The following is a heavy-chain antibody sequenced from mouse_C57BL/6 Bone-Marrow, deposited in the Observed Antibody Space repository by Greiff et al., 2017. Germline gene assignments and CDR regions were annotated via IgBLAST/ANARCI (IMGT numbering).Heavy chain of an antibody. CDR1: GFTFSDFY. CDR3: ARDAAGYYGWFAY. V-gene: IGHV7-1*01. J-gene: IGHJ3*01. Sequence: EVQRVESGGGLVQSGRSLRLSCATSGFTFSDFYMEWVRQAPGKGLEWIAASRNKANDYTTEYSASGKGRFIVSRDTSQSILYLQMNALRAEDTAIYYCARDAAGYYGWFAYWGQGTLVTVSA. CDR2: SRNKANDYTT. D-gene: IGHD1-1*01.